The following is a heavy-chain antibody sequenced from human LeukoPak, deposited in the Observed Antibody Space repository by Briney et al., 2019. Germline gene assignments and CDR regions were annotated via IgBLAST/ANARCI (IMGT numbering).Heavy chain of an antibody. Sequence: ASVKVSCKASGYTFTSYYMHWVRQAPGQGLEWMGIINPSGGSTSYAQKFQGRVTMTRGTSTSTVYMELSSLRSEDTAVYYCAREPTDYGDYVLFDYWGQGTPVTVSS. CDR1: GYTFTSYY. CDR3: AREPTDYGDYVLFDY. CDR2: INPSGGST. J-gene: IGHJ4*02. V-gene: IGHV1-46*03. D-gene: IGHD4-17*01.